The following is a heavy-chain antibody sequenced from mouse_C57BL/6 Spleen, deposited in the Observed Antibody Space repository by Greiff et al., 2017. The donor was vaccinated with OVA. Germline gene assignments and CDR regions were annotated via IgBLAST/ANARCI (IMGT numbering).Heavy chain of an antibody. D-gene: IGHD1-2*01. J-gene: IGHJ2*01. Sequence: QVQLQQPGAELVKPGASVKLSCKASGYTFTSYWMHWVKQRPGQGLEWIGMIHPNSGSTNYNEKFKSKATLTVDKSSSTAYMQLSSLTSEDSAVYYCERLASIRGDYWGQGTTRTVSS. CDR1: GYTFTSYW. V-gene: IGHV1-64*01. CDR2: IHPNSGST. CDR3: ERLASIRGDY.